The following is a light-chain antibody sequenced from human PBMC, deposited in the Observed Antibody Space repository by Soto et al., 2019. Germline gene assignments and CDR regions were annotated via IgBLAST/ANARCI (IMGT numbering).Light chain of an antibody. CDR2: AAS. V-gene: IGKV1-33*01. J-gene: IGKJ3*01. Sequence: IQMTQSPSSLSASVGDRVTITCQASQDISDYLNWYQQKPGRPPKLLIYAASNLETRVPSRFSGRGSGTDFTFIISSLQPEDIATYYCQQYDKFPFTFGPGTKVDI. CDR3: QQYDKFPFT. CDR1: QDISDY.